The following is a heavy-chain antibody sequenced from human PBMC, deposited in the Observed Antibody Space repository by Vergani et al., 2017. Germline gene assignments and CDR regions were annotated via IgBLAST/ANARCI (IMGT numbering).Heavy chain of an antibody. J-gene: IGHJ4*02. Sequence: EVQLVESGGGLVKPGGSLRLSCAASGFTFNKAWMNWVRQAPGKGLEWVGRIKSKTDGGTTDYAAPVTGRFTISREDSKTTLYLEMNSLKTEDTAVYYCTTEDGSGWYGAYFDSWGQGTLVTVSS. V-gene: IGHV3-15*01. CDR1: GFTFNKAW. CDR3: TTEDGSGWYGAYFDS. CDR2: IKSKTDGGTT. D-gene: IGHD6-19*01.